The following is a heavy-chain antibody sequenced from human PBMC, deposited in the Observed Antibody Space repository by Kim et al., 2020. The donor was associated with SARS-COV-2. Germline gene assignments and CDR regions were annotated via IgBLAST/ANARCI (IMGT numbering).Heavy chain of an antibody. V-gene: IGHV3-21*01. CDR2: ISSIGSYI. CDR3: ARGAEDDKISGVVIQNRYHFYGMDV. D-gene: IGHD3-3*01. CDR1: GFTFSSYS. J-gene: IGHJ6*02. Sequence: GGSLRLSCAASGFTFSSYSMNWVRQAPGKGLEWVSSISSIGSYIYYADSVKGRFTISRDNAKNSMYLQMNSLRAEDTAVYYCARGAEDDKISGVVIQNRYHFYGMDVWGQGTTVTVSS.